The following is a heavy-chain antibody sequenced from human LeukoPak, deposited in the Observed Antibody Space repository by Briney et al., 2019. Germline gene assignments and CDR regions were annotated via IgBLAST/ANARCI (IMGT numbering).Heavy chain of an antibody. V-gene: IGHV4-59*08. CDR1: GGSISTYY. CDR2: IYYSGRT. Sequence: SETLSLTCTVSGGSISTYYWSWIRQPPGKGLEWIGYIYYSGRTKYNPSLKSPVTISVDTSKNQFSLKLSSVTAADTAVYYCARQILFHSERWLKFFDYWGQGTLVTVSS. CDR3: ARQILFHSERWLKFFDY. J-gene: IGHJ4*02. D-gene: IGHD5-24*01.